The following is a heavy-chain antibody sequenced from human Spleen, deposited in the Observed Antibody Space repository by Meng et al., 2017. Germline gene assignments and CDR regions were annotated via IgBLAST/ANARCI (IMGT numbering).Heavy chain of an antibody. CDR2: INPNSGGT. CDR3: ARESRDGYTFDAFDI. Sequence: ASVKVSCKAPGGIFSNSVVGWVRQAPGQGLEWMGWINPNSGGTNSAQKFQGRVTMTRDTSISTAHMELSRLRSDDTAVYYCARESRDGYTFDAFDIWGQGTLVTVSS. J-gene: IGHJ3*02. D-gene: IGHD5-24*01. V-gene: IGHV1-2*02. CDR1: GGIFSNSV.